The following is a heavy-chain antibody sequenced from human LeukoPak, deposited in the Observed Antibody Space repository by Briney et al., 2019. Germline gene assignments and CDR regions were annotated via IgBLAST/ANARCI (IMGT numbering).Heavy chain of an antibody. D-gene: IGHD3-9*01. CDR1: GFTFSSYA. CDR2: ISYDGSNK. CDR3: VRDRYDIP. V-gene: IGHV3-30*03. J-gene: IGHJ5*02. Sequence: GGSLRLSCAASGFTFSSYAMSWVRQAPGKGLEWVAVISYDGSNKFNADSVKGRFTTSRDNSKNTVYLQMNSLRVEDTAVYYCVRDRYDIPWGQGTLVTVSS.